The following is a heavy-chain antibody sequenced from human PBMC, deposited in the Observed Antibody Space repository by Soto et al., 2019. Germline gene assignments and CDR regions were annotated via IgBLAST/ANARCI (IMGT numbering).Heavy chain of an antibody. Sequence: SETLSLTCTVSGGSISSSSYYWGWIRQPPGKGLEWIGSIYYSGSTYYNPSLKSRVTISVDTSKNQFSLKLSSVTAADTAVYYCARLGYSSGWNVAYYFDYWGQGTLVTVSS. V-gene: IGHV4-39*01. J-gene: IGHJ4*02. CDR3: ARLGYSSGWNVAYYFDY. CDR2: IYYSGST. D-gene: IGHD6-19*01. CDR1: GGSISSSSYY.